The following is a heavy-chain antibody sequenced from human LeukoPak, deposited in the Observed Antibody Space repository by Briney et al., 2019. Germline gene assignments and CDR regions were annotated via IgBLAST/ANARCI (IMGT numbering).Heavy chain of an antibody. V-gene: IGHV3-48*03. CDR3: ARGGFDWLLFNYYYYMDV. Sequence: GGSLRLSCAASGFTFSSYEMNWVRQAPGKGLEWISYISSSGSTIHYADSVKGRFTISRDNAKNSLYLQMNSLRAEDTAVYYCARGGFDWLLFNYYYYMDVWGKGATVTISS. D-gene: IGHD3-9*01. CDR1: GFTFSSYE. J-gene: IGHJ6*03. CDR2: ISSSGSTI.